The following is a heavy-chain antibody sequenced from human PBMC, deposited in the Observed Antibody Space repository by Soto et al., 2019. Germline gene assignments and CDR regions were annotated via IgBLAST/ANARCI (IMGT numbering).Heavy chain of an antibody. CDR1: GGSGSSGSYY. CDR3: AREAPGMGDFDY. V-gene: IGHV4-61*01. J-gene: IGHJ4*02. Sequence: PSETLSLTCTVSGGSGSSGSYYWSWIRQPPGKGLEWIGYIYYSGSTNYNPSLKSRVTISVDTSKNQFSLKLSSVTAADTAVYYCAREAPGMGDFDYWGQGTLLTVSS. D-gene: IGHD1-26*01. CDR2: IYYSGST.